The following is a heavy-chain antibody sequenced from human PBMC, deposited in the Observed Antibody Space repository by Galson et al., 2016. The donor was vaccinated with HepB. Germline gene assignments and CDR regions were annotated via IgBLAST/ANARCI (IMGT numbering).Heavy chain of an antibody. J-gene: IGHJ3*01. CDR1: GFTFSSYA. CDR2: SGSGGPT. Sequence: SLRLSCAASGFTFSSYAMSWVRQAPGKGLEWVSSSGSGGPTYYADSVQGRFTISRDNSKNTLFLQMHSLRADDTAVYYCAKSVLEYDILTGYYRRGADYWGQGTKVTVSS. CDR3: AKSVLEYDILTGYYRRGADY. V-gene: IGHV3-23*01. D-gene: IGHD3-9*01.